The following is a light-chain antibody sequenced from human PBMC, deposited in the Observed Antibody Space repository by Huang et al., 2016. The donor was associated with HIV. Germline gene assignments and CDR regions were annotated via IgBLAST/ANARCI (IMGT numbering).Light chain of an antibody. CDR2: WAS. Sequence: DIVMTQSPDSQAVSLGERATINCKYSQSTLYSSTDKSYLAWYHQKPGQPPKLLIYWASTRESGVPARFSGSGSGTDFTLTISSLQAEDVAIYYCQQYYSSPFTFGPGTKVDIK. V-gene: IGKV4-1*01. CDR1: QSTLYSSTDKSY. CDR3: QQYYSSPFT. J-gene: IGKJ3*01.